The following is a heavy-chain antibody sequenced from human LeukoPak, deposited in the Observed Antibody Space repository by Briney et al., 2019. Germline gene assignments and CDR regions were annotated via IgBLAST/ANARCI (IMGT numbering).Heavy chain of an antibody. Sequence: SGPALVKPTQTLTLTCTFSGFSLSTSGMRVSWIRQPPGKALEWLASIDWGDDNFYSTSLKTRLTISKDTSKNQVVLTMTNMDPVDTATYNCALSMGDYGSGSYYYWGQGTLVTVSS. CDR3: ALSMGDYGSGSYYY. CDR2: IDWGDDN. CDR1: GFSLSTSGMR. V-gene: IGHV2-70*04. D-gene: IGHD3-10*01. J-gene: IGHJ4*02.